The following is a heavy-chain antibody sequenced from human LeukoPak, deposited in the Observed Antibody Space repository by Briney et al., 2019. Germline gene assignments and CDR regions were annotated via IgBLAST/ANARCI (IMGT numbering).Heavy chain of an antibody. CDR2: INHSGGA. CDR1: GGSFIGYY. Sequence: PSETLPLTCAVYGGSFIGYYWSWIRQPPGKGLEWLGEINHSGGANYNPSLKSRVTISADTSKSQFSLKLGSVTAADTAVYYCARVPLRFLEPFDYWGQGTLVTVSS. J-gene: IGHJ4*02. D-gene: IGHD3-3*01. V-gene: IGHV4-34*01. CDR3: ARVPLRFLEPFDY.